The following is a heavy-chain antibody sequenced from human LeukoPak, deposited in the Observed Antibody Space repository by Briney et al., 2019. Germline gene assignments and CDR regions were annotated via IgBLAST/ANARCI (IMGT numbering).Heavy chain of an antibody. D-gene: IGHD3-3*01. Sequence: GGSLRLSCVVSGFTFNRCWMNWVRQAPGKGLEWVSVIYSGGSTYYADSVKGRFTISRDNSKNTLYLQMNSLRAEDTAVYYCARVSGDFWSGYPYYFDCWGQGTLVTVSS. J-gene: IGHJ4*02. CDR1: GFTFNRCW. V-gene: IGHV3-53*01. CDR3: ARVSGDFWSGYPYYFDC. CDR2: IYSGGST.